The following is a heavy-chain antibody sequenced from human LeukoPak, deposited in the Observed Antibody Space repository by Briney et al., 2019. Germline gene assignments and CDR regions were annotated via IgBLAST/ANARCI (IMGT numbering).Heavy chain of an antibody. CDR3: ARGDDESLDH. J-gene: IGHJ4*02. Sequence: GGSLRLSCAASGFVFSNYWMHWVRQAPRKGLVWVSRIYTDGSYTNYADSVKGRFTISRDNAKNTLSLHMNSLRAEDMAVYYCARGDDESLDHWGQGTLVTVSS. D-gene: IGHD3-16*01. CDR1: GFVFSNYW. CDR2: IYTDGSYT. V-gene: IGHV3-74*01.